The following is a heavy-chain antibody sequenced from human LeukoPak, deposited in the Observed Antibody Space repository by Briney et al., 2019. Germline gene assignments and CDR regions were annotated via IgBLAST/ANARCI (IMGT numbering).Heavy chain of an antibody. Sequence: SETLSLTCAVSGGSISNYYWSWIRQPPGKGLEWIGYISYTGSTNYHPSLKSRVTITLDTSKNQFSLKLRSVNAADTAVYYCARVMAAAGIGYWGQGTLVTVSS. V-gene: IGHV4-59*12. D-gene: IGHD6-13*01. J-gene: IGHJ4*02. CDR2: ISYTGST. CDR1: GGSISNYY. CDR3: ARVMAAAGIGY.